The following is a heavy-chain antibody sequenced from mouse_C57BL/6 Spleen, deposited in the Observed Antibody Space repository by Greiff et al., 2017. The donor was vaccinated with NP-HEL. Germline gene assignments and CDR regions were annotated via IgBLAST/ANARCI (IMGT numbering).Heavy chain of an antibody. D-gene: IGHD1-1*01. V-gene: IGHV5-4*01. CDR2: ISDGGSYT. CDR3: ARDRRLYGSSYYAMDY. J-gene: IGHJ4*01. Sequence: EVQGVESGGGLVKPGGSLKLSCAASGFTFSSYAMSWVRQTPEKRLEWVATISDGGSYTYYPDNVKGRFTISRDNAKNNLYLQMSHLKSEDTAMYYCARDRRLYGSSYYAMDYWGQGTSVTVSS. CDR1: GFTFSSYA.